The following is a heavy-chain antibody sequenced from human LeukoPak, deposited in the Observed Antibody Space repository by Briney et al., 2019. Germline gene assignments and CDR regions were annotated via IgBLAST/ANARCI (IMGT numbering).Heavy chain of an antibody. CDR1: GGSISSYY. J-gene: IGHJ5*02. D-gene: IGHD5-24*01. Sequence: SETLSLTCTVSGGSISSYYLSWIRQPPGKGLEWIGYIYYSGSTKYNPSLKSRVTISVDTSKNQFSLNPSSVTAADTAVYYCARMPTILGWVDPWGQGTLVTVSS. CDR2: IYYSGST. CDR3: ARMPTILGWVDP. V-gene: IGHV4-59*01.